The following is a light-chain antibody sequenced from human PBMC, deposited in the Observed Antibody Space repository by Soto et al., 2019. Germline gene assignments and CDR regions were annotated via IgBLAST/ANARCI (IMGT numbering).Light chain of an antibody. CDR2: GAS. Sequence: EIVLTQSPGALSLSPVERATLCCRASQSVSNNYLAWYQQKPGQAPRLLIYGASTRATGIPARFSGSGSGTDFTLTISSLEPEDFAVYYCQQYGSSPVTFGQGTQLEIK. CDR1: QSVSNNY. CDR3: QQYGSSPVT. V-gene: IGKV3-20*01. J-gene: IGKJ5*01.